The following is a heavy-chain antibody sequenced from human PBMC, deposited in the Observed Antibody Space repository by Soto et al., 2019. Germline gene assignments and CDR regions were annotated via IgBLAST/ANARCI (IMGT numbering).Heavy chain of an antibody. Sequence: QVQLQESGPGLVKPSQTLSLTCTVSGGSISSGGYYWSWIRQHPGKGLEWIGYIYYSGSTYYNPSLKSRVTMSVDTSKNQFSLKLSSVTAADTAVYYCARGGPVATTYFDYWGQGTLVTVSS. CDR2: IYYSGST. J-gene: IGHJ4*02. V-gene: IGHV4-31*03. CDR3: ARGGPVATTYFDY. CDR1: GGSISSGGYY. D-gene: IGHD5-12*01.